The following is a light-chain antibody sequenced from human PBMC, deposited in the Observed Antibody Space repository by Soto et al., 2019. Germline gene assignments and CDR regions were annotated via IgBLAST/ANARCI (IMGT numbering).Light chain of an antibody. Sequence: EIALTQSPGTLSLSPGERATLSCRASQSLSSSYLAWYQQKPGQAPRLLIYGASSRATGIPDRFSGSGSGTEFTLTISSLQSEDFAVYYCQQYNKWPPWTFGQGTKVDIK. CDR2: GAS. V-gene: IGKV3-20*01. CDR1: QSLSSSY. CDR3: QQYNKWPPWT. J-gene: IGKJ1*01.